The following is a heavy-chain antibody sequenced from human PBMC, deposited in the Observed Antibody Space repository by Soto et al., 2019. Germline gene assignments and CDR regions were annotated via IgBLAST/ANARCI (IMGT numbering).Heavy chain of an antibody. CDR1: GGSISSSSYY. CDR2: IYYSGST. V-gene: IGHV4-39*01. Sequence: QLQLQESGPGLVKPSETLSLTCTVSGGSISSSSYYWGWIRQPPGKGLEWIGSIYYSGSTYYNPSLKSRVTISVDTSKNQFSLKLSSVTAADTAVYYCARHRGFLEWHHYYGMDVWGQGTTVTVSS. J-gene: IGHJ6*02. CDR3: ARHRGFLEWHHYYGMDV. D-gene: IGHD3-3*01.